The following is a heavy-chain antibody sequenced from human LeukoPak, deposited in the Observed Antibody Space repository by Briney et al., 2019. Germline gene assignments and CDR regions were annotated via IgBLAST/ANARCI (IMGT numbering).Heavy chain of an antibody. CDR3: ARDLAVAGAGGT. Sequence: GGSLRLSCAASGFTFSSYAMSWVRQAPGKGLEWVSAISGSGGSTYYADSVKGRFTISRDNSKNTLYLQMNSLRAEDTAVYYCARDLAVAGAGGTWGQGTLVTVSS. J-gene: IGHJ4*02. CDR1: GFTFSSYA. V-gene: IGHV3-23*01. CDR2: ISGSGGST. D-gene: IGHD6-19*01.